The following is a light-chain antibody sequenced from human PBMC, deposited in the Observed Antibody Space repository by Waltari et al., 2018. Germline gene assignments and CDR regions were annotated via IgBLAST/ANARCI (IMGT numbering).Light chain of an antibody. CDR1: QTISSY. Sequence: DIQMTQSPSSLSASVGDRVTITCRASQTISSYLNWYQQKPGKAPNLLIYTASSLPSGVPSRFSGSESGTDFTLTISSLQPEDFATYYCQQSSSTPPWTFGQGTKVEIK. CDR2: TAS. J-gene: IGKJ1*01. V-gene: IGKV1-39*01. CDR3: QQSSSTPPWT.